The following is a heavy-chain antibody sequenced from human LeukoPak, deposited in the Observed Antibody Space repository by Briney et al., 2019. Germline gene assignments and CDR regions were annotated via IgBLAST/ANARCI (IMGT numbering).Heavy chain of an antibody. CDR1: GFTFSSYA. V-gene: IGHV3-23*01. J-gene: IGHJ4*02. CDR3: AKVFTYYYGNSDYYYIDY. D-gene: IGHD3-22*01. Sequence: GGSLRLSCAASGFTFSSYAMSWVRQAPGKGLEWVSAISGSGGSTYYADSVKGRFTISRDNSKNTLYLQMNSLRAEDTALYYCAKVFTYYYGNSDYYYIDYWGQGTLVTVSS. CDR2: ISGSGGST.